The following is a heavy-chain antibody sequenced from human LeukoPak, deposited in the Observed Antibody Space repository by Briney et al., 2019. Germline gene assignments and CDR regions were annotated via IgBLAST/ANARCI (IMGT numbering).Heavy chain of an antibody. Sequence: ASVKVSCKASGYSFTGYYMHWVRQAPGQGLEWMGWINPNSGGTNYAQKFQGRVTMTRDTSISTAYMELSRLRSDDTAVYYCARDPGDYGGNRFDYWGQGTLVTISS. J-gene: IGHJ4*02. CDR2: INPNSGGT. D-gene: IGHD4-23*01. CDR3: ARDPGDYGGNRFDY. CDR1: GYSFTGYY. V-gene: IGHV1-2*02.